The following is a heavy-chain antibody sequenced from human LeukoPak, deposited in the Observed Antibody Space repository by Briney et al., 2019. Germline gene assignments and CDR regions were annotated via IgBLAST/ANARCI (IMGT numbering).Heavy chain of an antibody. J-gene: IGHJ4*02. D-gene: IGHD3-9*01. CDR3: AKDPRPQHDIFTGYLAY. CDR2: ISFDGNNK. Sequence: GRSLRLSCAASGFTFSTYVMHWVRQGPGKGLEWVAVISFDGNNKYYSDSVKGRFTISRDNSKNTLYLQMDTLRSEDTAVYYCAKDPRPQHDIFTGYLAYWGQGTLVTVSS. CDR1: GFTFSTYV. V-gene: IGHV3-30*18.